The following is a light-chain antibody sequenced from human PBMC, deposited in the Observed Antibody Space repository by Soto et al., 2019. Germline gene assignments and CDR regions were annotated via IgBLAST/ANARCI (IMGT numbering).Light chain of an antibody. CDR1: QSVSSSY. Sequence: EIELTKSPGTLSLSPGERATLSCRASQSVSSSYLAWYQQKPGQAPRLLIYGATSRATGIPDRFSGSGSGTDFTLTISRLEPEDFAVYYCQQRSNWPPITFGQRTRLEI. J-gene: IGKJ5*01. CDR2: GAT. CDR3: QQRSNWPPIT. V-gene: IGKV3D-20*02.